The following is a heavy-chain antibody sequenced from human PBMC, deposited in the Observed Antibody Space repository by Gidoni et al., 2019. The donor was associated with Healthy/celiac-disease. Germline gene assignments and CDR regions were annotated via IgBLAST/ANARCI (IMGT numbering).Heavy chain of an antibody. CDR3: ANGLLTRFLEWLSEPAPEADRYYYYGMDV. CDR2: IPGSAGST. Sequence: EVQLLVSGGGLVQPGGSLRLSCAASGFTFSSYALSWVRHAPGTGLEWVSAIPGSAGSTYYADSVKGRFTISRDNSKNTLYLQMNGLRAEDTAVYYCANGLLTRFLEWLSEPAPEADRYYYYGMDVWGQGTTVTVSS. J-gene: IGHJ6*02. CDR1: GFTFSSYA. V-gene: IGHV3-23*01. D-gene: IGHD3-3*01.